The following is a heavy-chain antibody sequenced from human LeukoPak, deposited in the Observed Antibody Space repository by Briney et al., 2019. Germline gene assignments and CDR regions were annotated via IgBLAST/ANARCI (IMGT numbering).Heavy chain of an antibody. D-gene: IGHD4-17*01. CDR3: ARDFGYGDYQHYYFHY. Sequence: ASVKVSCKASGYTFTSYAMHWVRQAPGQRLEWMGWINAGNGNTKYSQKFQGRVTITRDTSASTAYMELSSLRSEDTAVYYCARDFGYGDYQHYYFHYWGQGTLVTVSS. J-gene: IGHJ4*02. V-gene: IGHV1-3*01. CDR2: INAGNGNT. CDR1: GYTFTSYA.